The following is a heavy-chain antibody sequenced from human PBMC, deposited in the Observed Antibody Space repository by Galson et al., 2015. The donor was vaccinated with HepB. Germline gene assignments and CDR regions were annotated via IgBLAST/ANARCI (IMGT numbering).Heavy chain of an antibody. D-gene: IGHD2-15*01. CDR2: ISDGGTTT. CDR1: GFGFSGYE. CDR3: VRDGIYCRGTSCHPY. J-gene: IGHJ4*02. Sequence: SLRLSCAASGFGFSGYEMDWVRQAPGKGLEWISYISDGGTTTYHADSVKGRFTISRADAKTSLYLQMNSLRAEDTAGYHCVRDGIYCRGTSCHPYWGQGPLITVSS. V-gene: IGHV3-48*03.